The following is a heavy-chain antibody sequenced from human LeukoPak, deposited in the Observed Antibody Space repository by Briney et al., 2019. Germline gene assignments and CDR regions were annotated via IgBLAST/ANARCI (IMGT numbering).Heavy chain of an antibody. CDR1: GGSISSYY. J-gene: IGHJ3*02. D-gene: IGHD3-3*01. V-gene: IGHV4-59*01. Sequence: PSETLSLTCTVSGGSISSYYWSWLRQPPGKGLEWIGYIYYSGSTNYNPSLTRRVTISVDTSKNQFSLKLSSVTAADTAVYYCARESGSIFGVVYAFDIWGQGTMVTVSS. CDR2: IYYSGST. CDR3: ARESGSIFGVVYAFDI.